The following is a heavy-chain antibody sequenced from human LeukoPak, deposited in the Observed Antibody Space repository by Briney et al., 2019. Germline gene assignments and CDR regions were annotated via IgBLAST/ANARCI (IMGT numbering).Heavy chain of an antibody. D-gene: IGHD3-3*01. CDR1: GGSISSYY. J-gene: IGHJ3*02. CDR3: ARGVTIFGVVYAFDI. CDR2: IYYSGST. Sequence: SETLSLTCTVSGGSISSYYWSWIRQPPGKGLEWIGYIYYSGSTNYNPSLKSRVTISVDTSKNQFSLKLSSVTAADTTVYYCARGVTIFGVVYAFDIWGQGTMVTVSS. V-gene: IGHV4-59*01.